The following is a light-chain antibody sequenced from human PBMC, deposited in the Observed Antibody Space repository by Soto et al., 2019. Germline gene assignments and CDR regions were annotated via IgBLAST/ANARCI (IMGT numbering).Light chain of an antibody. V-gene: IGKV1-39*01. Sequence: ILMIQAPWSQSAYLGASHTITYRPSRTISSYLHGYQQKPGKAPTILIYAASNLQGGVPSRFSGSGSGTDVTLTISSLHPEDFATYYCQQTYSTPGTFGQGTKVDIK. J-gene: IGKJ1*01. CDR2: AAS. CDR3: QQTYSTPGT. CDR1: RTISSY.